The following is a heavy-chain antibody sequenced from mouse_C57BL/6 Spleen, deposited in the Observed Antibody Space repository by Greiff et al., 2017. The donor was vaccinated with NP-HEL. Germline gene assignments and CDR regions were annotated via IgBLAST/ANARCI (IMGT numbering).Heavy chain of an antibody. J-gene: IGHJ2*01. CDR1: GFSLTSYG. D-gene: IGHD2-1*01. Sequence: VQRVESGPGLVQPSQCLSITCTVSGFSLTSYGVHWVRQSPGKGLEWLGVIWRGGSTDYNAAFISRLSISKDNSKSQVFLKMNSLQADDTAIYYCARTEVTEAHYFDYWGQGTTLTVSA. V-gene: IGHV2-2*01. CDR3: ARTEVTEAHYFDY. CDR2: IWRGGST.